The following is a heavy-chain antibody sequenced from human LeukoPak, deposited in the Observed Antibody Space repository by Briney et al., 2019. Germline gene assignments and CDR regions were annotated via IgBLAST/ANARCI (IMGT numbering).Heavy chain of an antibody. Sequence: GGSLRLSCVASGFTVSSNYMSWVRQAPGKGLEWVSVLYSGGSTNYADSVNGRFTISRDNSKNTLYLQMNSLRAEDTAVYYCARGTLEHCSGASCYPLDSWGQGTLVTVSS. J-gene: IGHJ5*01. CDR3: ARGTLEHCSGASCYPLDS. D-gene: IGHD2-15*01. CDR2: LYSGGST. V-gene: IGHV3-53*01. CDR1: GFTVSSNY.